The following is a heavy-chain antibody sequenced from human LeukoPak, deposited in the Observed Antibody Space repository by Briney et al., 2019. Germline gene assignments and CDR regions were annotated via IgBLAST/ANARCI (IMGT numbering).Heavy chain of an antibody. CDR3: ARAPYYYDSSGYWNY. D-gene: IGHD3-22*01. Sequence: SETLSLTCAVYGGSFSGYYWSWLRQPPGKGLEWIGEINHSGSTNYNPSLKSRVTISVDTSKNQFSLKLNSVTAADTAVYYCARAPYYYDSSGYWNYWGQGTLVTVSS. J-gene: IGHJ4*02. CDR2: INHSGST. CDR1: GGSFSGYY. V-gene: IGHV4-34*01.